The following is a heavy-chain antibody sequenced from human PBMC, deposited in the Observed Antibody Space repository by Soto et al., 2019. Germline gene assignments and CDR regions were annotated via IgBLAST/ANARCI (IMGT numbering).Heavy chain of an antibody. CDR1: GGSFSGYY. D-gene: IGHD3-10*01. J-gene: IGHJ6*02. CDR3: AGMVRGVIVYYYGMDV. CDR2: INHSGST. Sequence: LSLTCAVYGGSFSGYYWSWIRQPPGKGLEWIGEINHSGSTNYNPSLKSRVTISVDTSKNQFSLKLSSVTAADTAVYYCAGMVRGVIVYYYGMDVWGQGTTVTLFS. V-gene: IGHV4-34*01.